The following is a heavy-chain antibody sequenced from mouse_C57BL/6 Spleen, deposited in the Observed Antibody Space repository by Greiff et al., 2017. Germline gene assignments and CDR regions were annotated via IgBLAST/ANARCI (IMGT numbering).Heavy chain of an antibody. J-gene: IGHJ4*01. CDR3: ARSRRDGYYAMDY. Sequence: QVQLKQSGPELVKPGASVKISCKASGYAFSSSWMNWVKQRPGKGLEWIGRIYPGDGDTNYNGKFKGKATLTADKSSSTAYMQLSSLTSEDSAVYFCARSRRDGYYAMDYWGQGTSVTVSS. CDR1: GYAFSSSW. V-gene: IGHV1-82*01. CDR2: IYPGDGDT. D-gene: IGHD3-3*01.